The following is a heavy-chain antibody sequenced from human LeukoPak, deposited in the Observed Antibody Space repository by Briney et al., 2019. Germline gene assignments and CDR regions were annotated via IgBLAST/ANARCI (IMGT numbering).Heavy chain of an antibody. Sequence: PSETLSLTCTVSSGSISSNNYYWGWIRQPPGKGLEWIGSIYYTGSTFYNPSLKSRVTTSLDALKNQFTLKVTSVTATDTAVYYCARLVSYDVLTENFYKYYMDVWGKGTTVTVSS. CDR1: SGSISSNNYY. CDR2: IYYTGST. V-gene: IGHV4-39*01. CDR3: ARLVSYDVLTENFYKYYMDV. J-gene: IGHJ6*03. D-gene: IGHD3-9*01.